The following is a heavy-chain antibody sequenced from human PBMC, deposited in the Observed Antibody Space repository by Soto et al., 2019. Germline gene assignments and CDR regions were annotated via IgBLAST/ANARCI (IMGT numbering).Heavy chain of an antibody. CDR2: IYHSGST. D-gene: IGHD6-13*01. CDR1: GGSISSSNW. J-gene: IGHJ4*02. V-gene: IGHV4-4*02. Sequence: PSETLSLTCAVSGGSISSSNWWSWVRQPPGKGLEWIGEIYHSGSTNYNPSLKSRVTISVDKSKNQFSLKLSSVTAADTAVYYCAKPGDSSSGDPAFGARGTLVTVSS. CDR3: AKPGDSSSGDPAF.